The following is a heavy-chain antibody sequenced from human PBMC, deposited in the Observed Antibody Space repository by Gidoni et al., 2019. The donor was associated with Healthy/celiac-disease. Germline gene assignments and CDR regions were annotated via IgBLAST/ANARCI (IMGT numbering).Heavy chain of an antibody. V-gene: IGHV5-51*01. J-gene: IGHJ5*02. D-gene: IGHD6-13*01. CDR3: ARGRQLARVNWIDP. CDR1: GYGFTSYW. CDR2: IYPGDSDT. Sequence: EVQLVQSGAEVQKPGESLTISCKGSGYGFTSYWHGWVRQMPGKGLEWMGSIYPGDSDTRYSPSFQGQVTISADKSISTAYLQWSSLKASDTAMYYCARGRQLARVNWIDPWGQGTLVTVSS.